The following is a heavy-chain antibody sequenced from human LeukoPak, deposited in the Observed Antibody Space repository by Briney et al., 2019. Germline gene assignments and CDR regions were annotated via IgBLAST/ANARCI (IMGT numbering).Heavy chain of an antibody. CDR1: GFTFSSYD. D-gene: IGHD2-21*02. V-gene: IGHV3-48*03. J-gene: IGHJ3*02. CDR2: ISSSGGTI. Sequence: GGSLRLSCAASGFTFSSYDMNWVRQAPGKGLEWVSYISSSGGTIYYADSVKGRFTVSRDSAKNSLYLQMNSLRAEDTAVYYCAKMVVTAIGSDSFDIWGRGTMVTVST. CDR3: AKMVVTAIGSDSFDI.